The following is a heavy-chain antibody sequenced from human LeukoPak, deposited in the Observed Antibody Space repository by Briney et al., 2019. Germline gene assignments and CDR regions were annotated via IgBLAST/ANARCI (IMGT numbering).Heavy chain of an antibody. Sequence: GRSLRLSCAASGFTFRNYYMHWVRQAPGNGLEWVAVISLDGNNEYYADSVKGRFSLSRDNSMNTLYLQLNSLRTEDTAMYYCARDLSGHWTYDYWGQGTLVTVSS. CDR3: ARDLSGHWTYDY. V-gene: IGHV3-30-3*01. CDR1: GFTFRNYY. J-gene: IGHJ4*01. CDR2: ISLDGNNE. D-gene: IGHD1-1*01.